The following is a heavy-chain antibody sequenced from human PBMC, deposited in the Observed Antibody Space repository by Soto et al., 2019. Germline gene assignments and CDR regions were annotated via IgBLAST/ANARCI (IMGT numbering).Heavy chain of an antibody. CDR2: ISSNGDST. CDR3: VKYYYDSSGYYGLIAFDI. J-gene: IGHJ3*02. D-gene: IGHD3-22*01. V-gene: IGHV3-64D*06. Sequence: GGSLTLSCLASRLTFSNYATHWVRQAPGKLLEYVSTISSNGDSTYYADSVKGRFNISRDNSKNTLYLQMSSLRAEDTAVYYCVKYYYDSSGYYGLIAFDIWGQGTMVTVSS. CDR1: RLTFSNYA.